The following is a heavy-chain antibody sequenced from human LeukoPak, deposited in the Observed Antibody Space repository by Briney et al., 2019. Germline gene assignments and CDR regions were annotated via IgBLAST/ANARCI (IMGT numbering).Heavy chain of an antibody. D-gene: IGHD1-26*01. J-gene: IGHJ3*02. CDR1: GFTVSSNY. CDR3: AKDLHSGTYSVAFDI. Sequence: GGSLRLSCAASGFTVSSNYMSWVRQAPGKGLEYVSAVSSNGDSTYYANSVKGRFTISRDNSKNTLYLQMGSLRVEDTAVYYCAKDLHSGTYSVAFDIWGQGTMVTVSS. V-gene: IGHV3-64*01. CDR2: VSSNGDST.